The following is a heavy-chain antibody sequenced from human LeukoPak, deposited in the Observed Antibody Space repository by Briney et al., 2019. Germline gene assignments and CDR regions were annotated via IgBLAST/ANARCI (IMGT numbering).Heavy chain of an antibody. Sequence: GGSLRLLCAASGFTFSDYYMRCIRQSTGKGLEWVSYISSSSSYTNYADSVKGRFTISRDNAKNSLYLQMNSQRAEDTAVYYCARREGYCSGGSCYRWFDPWGQGTLVTVSS. D-gene: IGHD2-15*01. J-gene: IGHJ5*02. CDR3: ARREGYCSGGSCYRWFDP. CDR1: GFTFSDYY. V-gene: IGHV3-11*03. CDR2: ISSSSSYT.